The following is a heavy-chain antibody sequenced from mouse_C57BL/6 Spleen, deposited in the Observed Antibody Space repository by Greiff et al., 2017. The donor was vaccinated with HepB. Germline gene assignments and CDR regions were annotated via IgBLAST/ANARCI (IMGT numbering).Heavy chain of an antibody. J-gene: IGHJ2*01. V-gene: IGHV1-69*01. CDR1: GYTFTSYW. Sequence: QVQLQQPGAELVMPGASVKLSCKASGYTFTSYWMHWVKQRPGQGLEWIGEIDPSDSYTNYNQKFKGKSTLTVDKSSSTAYMQLSSLTSEDSAVYYCARSGGSTIDYWGQGTTLTVSS. D-gene: IGHD2-1*01. CDR2: IDPSDSYT. CDR3: ARSGGSTIDY.